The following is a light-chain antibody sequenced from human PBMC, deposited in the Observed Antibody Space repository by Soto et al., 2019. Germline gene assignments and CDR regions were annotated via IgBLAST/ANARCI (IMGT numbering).Light chain of an antibody. Sequence: DIHLTQSPSSLSPSVGARVTITCRPSQSISSYLNWYQQKPGKAPKLLIYAASSLQSGVPSRFSGSGSGTDFTLTISSLQPEDFATYYCQQSYSTPRTFGQGNKVDIK. CDR3: QQSYSTPRT. J-gene: IGKJ1*01. CDR2: AAS. CDR1: QSISSY. V-gene: IGKV1-39*01.